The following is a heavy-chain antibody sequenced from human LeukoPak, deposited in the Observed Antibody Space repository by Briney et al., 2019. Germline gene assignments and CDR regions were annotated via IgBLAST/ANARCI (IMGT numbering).Heavy chain of an antibody. CDR1: GYTFTNYG. CDR3: ARTPHRSLERLYWGFFDY. J-gene: IGHJ4*02. Sequence: GASVKVSCKASGYTFTNYGINWVRQAPGQGLEWMGWISADNGNTNYAQKVQGRVTMTTDTSTSTAYMELRSLRSDDTAVYYCARTPHRSLERLYWGFFDYWGQGTLVTVSS. D-gene: IGHD3-3*01. CDR2: ISADNGNT. V-gene: IGHV1-18*01.